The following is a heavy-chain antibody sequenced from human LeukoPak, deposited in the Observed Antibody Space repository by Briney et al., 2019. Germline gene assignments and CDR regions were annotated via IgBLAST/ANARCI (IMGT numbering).Heavy chain of an antibody. Sequence: GGSLRLSCAASGFTFSSYWMSWVRQAPGKGLEWVANINQDGSDKYYVDSVKGRFTISRDNAKNSLYLQMNSLRAEDTAVYYCARGSLFGWYDYWGQGTLVTVSS. CDR2: INQDGSDK. D-gene: IGHD6-19*01. CDR3: ARGSLFGWYDY. J-gene: IGHJ4*02. CDR1: GFTFSSYW. V-gene: IGHV3-7*01.